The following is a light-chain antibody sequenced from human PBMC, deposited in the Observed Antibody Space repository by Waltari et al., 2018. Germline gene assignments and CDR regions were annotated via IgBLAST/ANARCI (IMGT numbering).Light chain of an antibody. J-gene: IGKJ1*01. V-gene: IGKV4-1*01. CDR3: QQYYSSPWA. Sequence: DIVMTQSPDSLAVSLGERPTINCQSSQNVLYSSNNRNYLAWYQQRPGQPPKLLIYWASTRESGVPDRFSGSGSGTDFTLTISSLQAEDVAVYYCQQYYSSPWAFGQGTKVEI. CDR2: WAS. CDR1: QNVLYSSNNRNY.